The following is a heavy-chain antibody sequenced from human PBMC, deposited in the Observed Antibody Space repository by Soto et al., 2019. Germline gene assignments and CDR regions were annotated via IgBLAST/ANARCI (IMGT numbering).Heavy chain of an antibody. CDR2: ITPLFGKT. Sequence: QVQLMQSGAEVKKPGSSVNVSCKASGGTFRSFGISWVRQAPGQGLEWMGTITPLFGKTNYAQKFQDRVTITADDSTNTAYMDLSSLKSEDTALYYCARARLSNGDPNVYFYYGLDVWGQGTTVTVSS. J-gene: IGHJ6*02. CDR1: GGTFRSFG. D-gene: IGHD4-17*01. V-gene: IGHV1-69*18. CDR3: ARARLSNGDPNVYFYYGLDV.